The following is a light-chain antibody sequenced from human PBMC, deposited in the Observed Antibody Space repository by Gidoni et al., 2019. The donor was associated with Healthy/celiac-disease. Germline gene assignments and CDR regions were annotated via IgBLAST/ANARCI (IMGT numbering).Light chain of an antibody. CDR3: QQYYSTPRT. V-gene: IGKV4-1*01. Sequence: DIVLTQSPDSLAVSLGERATINCKSSQSVLYSSNNKYYLAWYQQKPGQPPKLLIYWASTRESGVPDRFSGSGSGTYFTLTISSLQAEDVAVYYCQQYYSTPRTFGQGTKVEIK. CDR2: WAS. CDR1: QSVLYSSNNKYY. J-gene: IGKJ1*01.